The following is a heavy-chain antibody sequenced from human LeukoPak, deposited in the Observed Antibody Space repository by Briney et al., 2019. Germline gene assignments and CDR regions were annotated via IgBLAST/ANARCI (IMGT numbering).Heavy chain of an antibody. D-gene: IGHD3-10*01. J-gene: IGHJ5*02. CDR2: INTGSGNT. V-gene: IGHV1-3*04. Sequence: ASVKVSCKASGYTFTSYAIHWVRQAPGQRLEWMGWINTGSGNTKYSQRFQGRVTITRDTSASTAYMELSSLRSEDTAVYFCARDRVEAMVRGVPNWFDPWGQGTLVTVSS. CDR3: ARDRVEAMVRGVPNWFDP. CDR1: GYTFTSYA.